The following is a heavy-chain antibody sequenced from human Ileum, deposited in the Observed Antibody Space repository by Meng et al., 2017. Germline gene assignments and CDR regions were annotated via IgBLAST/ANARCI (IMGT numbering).Heavy chain of an antibody. J-gene: IGHJ4*02. V-gene: IGHV4-39*01. CDR1: GDSIRYSSYY. CDR2: IYYNGNT. CDR3: ARPAVTTALGGFDY. D-gene: IGHD3-16*01. Sequence: QVQLQESGPGLVKPSQTLSLTCTVYGDSIRYSSYYWGSGRQPPGQGLEWIGSIYYNGNTYYSPSLKSRASISVDTSKNQFSLKLSSVTAADTAVYYCARPAVTTALGGFDYWGQGTLVTVSS.